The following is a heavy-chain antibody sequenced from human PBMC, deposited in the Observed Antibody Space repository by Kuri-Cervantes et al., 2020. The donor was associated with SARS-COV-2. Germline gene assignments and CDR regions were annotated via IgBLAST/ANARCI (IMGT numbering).Heavy chain of an antibody. V-gene: IGHV4-59*01. J-gene: IGHJ4*02. Sequence: ESLKISCTVSGGSISSYYWSWIRQPPGKGLEWIGYIYYSGGTNYNPSLKSRVSISVDTSKNQFSLRLRSVTAADSAVYYCARAPTGYSGYDWGGFDYWGQGTLVTVSS. CDR1: GGSISSYY. D-gene: IGHD5-12*01. CDR3: ARAPTGYSGYDWGGFDY. CDR2: IYYSGGT.